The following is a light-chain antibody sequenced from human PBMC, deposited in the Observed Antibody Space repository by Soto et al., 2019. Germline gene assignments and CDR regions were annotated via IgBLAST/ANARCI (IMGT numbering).Light chain of an antibody. Sequence: QSVLTQPASVSGSPGQSITISCTGTSSDIGRYNYVCWYQQRPGKAPKLIIYEVINRPSGVSKRFSGSKTGNTASLTISGLQAEDEGDYYCSSYTSRTTLYVVFGGGTKRTVL. J-gene: IGLJ2*01. CDR1: SSDIGRYNY. V-gene: IGLV2-14*01. CDR2: EVI. CDR3: SSYTSRTTLYVV.